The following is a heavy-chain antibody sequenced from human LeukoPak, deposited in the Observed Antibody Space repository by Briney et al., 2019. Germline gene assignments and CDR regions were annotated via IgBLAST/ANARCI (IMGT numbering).Heavy chain of an antibody. D-gene: IGHD3-22*01. CDR2: IYTSGST. CDR1: GGSISSYY. J-gene: IGHJ4*02. Sequence: PSETLSLTCTVSGGSISSYYWSWIRQPAGKGLEWIGRIYTSGSTNYNPSLKSRVTISVDKSKNQFSLKLSSVTAADTAVYYCARAYYYVSSGYYFFDYWGQGTLVTVPS. CDR3: ARAYYYVSSGYYFFDY. V-gene: IGHV4-4*07.